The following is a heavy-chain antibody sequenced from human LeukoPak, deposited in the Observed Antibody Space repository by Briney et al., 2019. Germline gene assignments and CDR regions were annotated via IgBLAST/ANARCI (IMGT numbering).Heavy chain of an antibody. V-gene: IGHV3-21*01. CDR1: GFTFDDYA. J-gene: IGHJ4*02. D-gene: IGHD5-18*01. CDR2: ISSSSIYI. Sequence: GGSLRLSCAASGFTFDDYAMHWVRQAPGKGLEWVSSISSSSIYIYYADSVKGRFTISRDNAKNSLYLQMNNLRAEDTAVYYCARGGDNYGYIFDYWGQGTLVTVSS. CDR3: ARGGDNYGYIFDY.